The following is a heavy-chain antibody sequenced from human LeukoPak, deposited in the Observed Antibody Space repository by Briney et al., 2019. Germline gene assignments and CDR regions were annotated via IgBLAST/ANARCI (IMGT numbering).Heavy chain of an antibody. CDR2: ISSSSSYI. V-gene: IGHV3-21*01. CDR3: ARDPVRGVIIDNWFDP. D-gene: IGHD3-10*01. Sequence: PGGSLRLSCAASGFTFSSYSMNWVRQAPGKGLEWVSSISSSSSYIYYADSVKGRSTISRDNAKNSLYLQMNSLRAEDTAVYYCARDPVRGVIIDNWFDPWGQGTLVTVSS. CDR1: GFTFSSYS. J-gene: IGHJ5*02.